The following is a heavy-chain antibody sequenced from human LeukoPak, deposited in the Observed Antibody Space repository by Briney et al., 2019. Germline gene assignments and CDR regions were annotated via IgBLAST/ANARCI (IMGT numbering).Heavy chain of an antibody. CDR2: IYYSGST. J-gene: IGHJ5*02. Sequence: PSETLSLTCTVSGGSISGYYWSWIRQPPGKGLEWIGYIYYSGSTYYNPSLKSRVTISVDTSKNQFSLKLSSVTAADTAVYYCARGGSYSSSWYWFDPWGQGTLVTVSS. V-gene: IGHV4-59*04. CDR1: GGSISGYY. D-gene: IGHD6-13*01. CDR3: ARGGSYSSSWYWFDP.